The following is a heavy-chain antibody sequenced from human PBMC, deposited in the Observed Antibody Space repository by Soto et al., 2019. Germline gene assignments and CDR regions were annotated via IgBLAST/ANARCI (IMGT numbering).Heavy chain of an antibody. J-gene: IGHJ3*02. D-gene: IGHD2-15*01. V-gene: IGHV3-30-3*01. Sequence: QVQLVESGGGVVQPGRSLRLSCAASGFTFSSYAMHWVRQAPGKGLEWVAVISYDGSNKYYADSVKGRFTISRDNSKNTLYLQMYSLRAEDTAVYYCARAPRGNCSGGSCHDAFDIWGQGTMVTVSS. CDR1: GFTFSSYA. CDR2: ISYDGSNK. CDR3: ARAPRGNCSGGSCHDAFDI.